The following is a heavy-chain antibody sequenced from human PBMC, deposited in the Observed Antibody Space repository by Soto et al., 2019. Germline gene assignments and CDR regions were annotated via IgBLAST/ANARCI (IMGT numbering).Heavy chain of an antibody. Sequence: EVQLVESGGGLVQPGGSLRLSCAASGFTFSSYEMNWVRQAPGKVLEWVSYISSSGSTIYYADSVKGRFNISRDNAKNSLYLQMHSLRAEDKAVYYCARGVATILIYYYYYGMDVWGQGTTVTVSS. CDR3: ARGVATILIYYYYYGMDV. D-gene: IGHD5-12*01. V-gene: IGHV3-48*03. CDR2: ISSSGSTI. J-gene: IGHJ6*02. CDR1: GFTFSSYE.